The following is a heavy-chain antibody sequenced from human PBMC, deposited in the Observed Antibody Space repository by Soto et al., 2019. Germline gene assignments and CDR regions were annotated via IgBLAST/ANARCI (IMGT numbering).Heavy chain of an antibody. V-gene: IGHV1-46*01. Sequence: XSVKVSCTASGYPFTSYYMHWVRQAPGQGLEWMGIINPSGGSTSYAQKFQGRVTMTRDTSTSTVYMELSSLRSEDTAVYYCARVGTSHTNWFDPWGQGTLVTVSS. J-gene: IGHJ5*02. D-gene: IGHD1-1*01. CDR1: GYPFTSYY. CDR2: INPSGGST. CDR3: ARVGTSHTNWFDP.